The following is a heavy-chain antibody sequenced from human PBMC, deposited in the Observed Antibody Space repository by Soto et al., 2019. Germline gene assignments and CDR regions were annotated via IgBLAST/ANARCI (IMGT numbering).Heavy chain of an antibody. CDR1: GGSISSSNW. D-gene: IGHD4-17*01. J-gene: IGHJ4*02. V-gene: IGHV4-4*02. Sequence: QVQLQESGPGLVKPSGTLSLTCAVSGGSISSSNWWTWVRQSPGKGLEWIGEIYHTGSTNNNPSLKGRVPISVDKSKHQFSLKLSSVTAADTAVYYCARVGDYGVKIPDGYWGQGTLVTVSS. CDR3: ARVGDYGVKIPDGY. CDR2: IYHTGST.